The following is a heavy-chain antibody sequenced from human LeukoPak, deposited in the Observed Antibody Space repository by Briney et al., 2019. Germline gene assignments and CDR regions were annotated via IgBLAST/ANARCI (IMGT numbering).Heavy chain of an antibody. CDR1: GYTFTGYY. Sequence: GASVKVSCKASGYTFTGYYMHWVRQAPGQGLEWMGWINPNSGGTNYAQKFQGRVTMTRDTSISTAYMELSRLRSDDTAVYYCARDLPTKGSITMVRGVIANWFDPWGQGTLVTVSS. CDR2: INPNSGGT. J-gene: IGHJ5*02. V-gene: IGHV1-2*02. D-gene: IGHD3-10*01. CDR3: ARDLPTKGSITMVRGVIANWFDP.